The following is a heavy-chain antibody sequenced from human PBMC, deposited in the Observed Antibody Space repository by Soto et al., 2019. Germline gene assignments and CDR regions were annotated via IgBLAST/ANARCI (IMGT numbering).Heavy chain of an antibody. CDR3: ARDRLTASDAFDI. Sequence: EVQLVESGGGMVQPGGSLRLSCSASGFTFSSYSMNWVRRAPGKGLEWVSSISSSSSYIYYADSVKGRFTISRDNAKNSLYLQMNSLRAEDTAVYYCARDRLTASDAFDIWGQGTMVTVSS. J-gene: IGHJ3*02. V-gene: IGHV3-21*01. CDR1: GFTFSSYS. CDR2: ISSSSSYI. D-gene: IGHD7-27*01.